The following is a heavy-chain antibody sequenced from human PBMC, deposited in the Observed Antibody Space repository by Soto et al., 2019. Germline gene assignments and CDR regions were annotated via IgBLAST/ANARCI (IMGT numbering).Heavy chain of an antibody. CDR3: ATKYQLQPDGDYYYYGMEV. CDR1: GYSFTSYW. D-gene: IGHD2-2*01. J-gene: IGHJ6*02. Sequence: PGESLKISCKGSGYSFTSYWIGWVRQMPGKGLEWMGIIYPGDSDTRYSPSFQGQVTISADKSISTAYLQWSSLKASDTAMYYCATKYQLQPDGDYYYYGMEVWGQGTTVTVSS. V-gene: IGHV5-51*01. CDR2: IYPGDSDT.